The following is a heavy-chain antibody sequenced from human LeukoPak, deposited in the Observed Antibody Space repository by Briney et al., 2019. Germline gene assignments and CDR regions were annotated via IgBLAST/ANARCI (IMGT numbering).Heavy chain of an antibody. CDR2: ISGSGGST. D-gene: IGHD3-22*01. CDR3: AKDRRGITMIVVVITALDY. Sequence: PGGSLRLSCAASGFTFSDYYIHWVRHAPGKGLEWVSAISGSGGSTYYADSVKGRFTISRDNSKNTLYLQMNSLRAEDTALYYCAKDRRGITMIVVVITALDYWGQGTLVTVSS. J-gene: IGHJ4*02. V-gene: IGHV3-23*01. CDR1: GFTFSDYY.